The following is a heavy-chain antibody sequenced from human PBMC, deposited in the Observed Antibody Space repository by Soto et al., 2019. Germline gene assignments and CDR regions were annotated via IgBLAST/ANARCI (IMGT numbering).Heavy chain of an antibody. CDR3: AHALCSYGGSLLYYYGMDD. Sequence: QITLKESGPPLVKPTQTLTLTCTFSGFSLSTSGVGVGWIRQPPGKALEWLALIYWDDDKRYSPSLKSRLTITKGTSTNVVDLTATNMDPVDTATYYSAHALCSYGGSLLYYYGMDDWGQATTDTVCS. D-gene: IGHD5-18*01. V-gene: IGHV2-5*02. J-gene: IGHJ6*02. CDR2: IYWDDDK. CDR1: GFSLSTSGVG.